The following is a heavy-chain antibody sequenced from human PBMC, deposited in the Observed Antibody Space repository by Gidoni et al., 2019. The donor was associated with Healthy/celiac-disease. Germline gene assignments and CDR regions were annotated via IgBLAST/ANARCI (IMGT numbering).Heavy chain of an antibody. CDR3: ATDSSGYYLGSY. CDR2: ISSSGSTI. Sequence: EVQLVESGGGLVQPGGSLRLSCAASGFTFSSYEMNWVRKAPGKGLEWVSYISSSGSTIYYADSVKGRFTISRDNAKNSLYLQMNSMRAEDTAVYYCATDSSGYYLGSYWGQGTLVTVSS. J-gene: IGHJ4*02. D-gene: IGHD3-22*01. V-gene: IGHV3-48*03. CDR1: GFTFSSYE.